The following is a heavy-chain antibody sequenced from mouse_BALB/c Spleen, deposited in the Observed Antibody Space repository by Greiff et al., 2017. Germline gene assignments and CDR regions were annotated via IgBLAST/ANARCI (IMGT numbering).Heavy chain of an antibody. CDR2: IRNKANGYTT. J-gene: IGHJ4*01. V-gene: IGHV7-3*02. Sequence: EVQVVESGGGLVQPGGSLRLSCATSGFTFTDYYMSWVRQPPGKALEWLGFIRNKANGYTTEYSASVKGRFTISRDNSQSILYLQMNTLRAEDSATYYCARDTYDYEHAMDYWGQGTSVTVSS. CDR1: GFTFTDYY. D-gene: IGHD2-4*01. CDR3: ARDTYDYEHAMDY.